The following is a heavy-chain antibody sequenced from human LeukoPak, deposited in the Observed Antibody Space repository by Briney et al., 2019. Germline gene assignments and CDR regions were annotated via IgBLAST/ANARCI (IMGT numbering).Heavy chain of an antibody. D-gene: IGHD2-21*01. CDR3: ARDLFRRGVFDAFDI. CDR2: IYHSGST. V-gene: IGHV4-39*07. J-gene: IGHJ3*02. Sequence: SETLSLTCNVSGASISSSDYYWGWIRQPPGRGLEWIANIYHSGSTYYNPSLKSRLTISVDTSKNQFSLRLTSVTAADTAVYYCARDLFRRGVFDAFDIWGQGTMVTVSS. CDR1: GASISSSDYY.